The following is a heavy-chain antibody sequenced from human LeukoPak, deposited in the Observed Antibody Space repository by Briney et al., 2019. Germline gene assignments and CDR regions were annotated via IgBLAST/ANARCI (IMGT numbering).Heavy chain of an antibody. CDR3: ARDQLVVLWFGDLRDWYYYYGMDV. CDR2: IYVGGRTT. Sequence: GGSLRLSCVVSGFTFIEYTMNWVRQAPGKGLEWISYIYVGGRTTWYADSVKGRFTISRDNAKNSLYLQMNSLRAEDTAVYYCARDQLVVLWFGDLRDWYYYYGMDVWGQGTTVTVSS. J-gene: IGHJ6*02. V-gene: IGHV3-48*04. D-gene: IGHD3-10*01. CDR1: GFTFIEYT.